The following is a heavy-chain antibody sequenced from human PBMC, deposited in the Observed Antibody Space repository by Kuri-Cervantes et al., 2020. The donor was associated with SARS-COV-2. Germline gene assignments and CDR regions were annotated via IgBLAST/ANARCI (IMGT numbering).Heavy chain of an antibody. CDR3: ARVRNDYYYYYYMDV. CDR1: GFTFSSYS. Sequence: GESLKISCADSGFTFSSYSMNWVRQAPGKGLEWVSSISSSSSYIYYANSVKGRFTISRDNAKNSLYLQMNSLRAEDTAVYYCARVRNDYYYYYYMDVWGKGTTVTVSS. V-gene: IGHV3-21*01. J-gene: IGHJ6*03. CDR2: ISSSSSYI.